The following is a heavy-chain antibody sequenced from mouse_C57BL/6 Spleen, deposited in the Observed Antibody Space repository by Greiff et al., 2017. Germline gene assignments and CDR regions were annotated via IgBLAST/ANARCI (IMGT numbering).Heavy chain of an antibody. CDR2: IYPGDGDT. Sequence: QVQLQQSGAELVKPGASVKISCKASGYAFSSYWMNWVKQRPGKGLEWIGQIYPGDGDTNYNGKFKGKATLTADKSSSTAYMQLSSLTSEDSAVYFCARYYYGYDEYYAMDYWGQGTSVTVSS. D-gene: IGHD2-2*01. CDR3: ARYYYGYDEYYAMDY. J-gene: IGHJ4*01. CDR1: GYAFSSYW. V-gene: IGHV1-80*01.